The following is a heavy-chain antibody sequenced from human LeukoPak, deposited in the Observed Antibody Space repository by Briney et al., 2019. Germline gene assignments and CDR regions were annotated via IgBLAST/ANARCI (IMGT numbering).Heavy chain of an antibody. V-gene: IGHV4-34*01. J-gene: IGHJ4*02. CDR1: GGSFSGYY. CDR3: ARGQGGSSWYHPRSPFDY. CDR2: INHSGST. D-gene: IGHD6-13*01. Sequence: SETLSLTCAVYGGSFSGYYWSWIRQPPGKGLEWIGEINHSGSTNYNPPLKSRVTISVDTSKNQFSLKLSSVTAADTAVYYCARGQGGSSWYHPRSPFDYWGQGTLVTVSS.